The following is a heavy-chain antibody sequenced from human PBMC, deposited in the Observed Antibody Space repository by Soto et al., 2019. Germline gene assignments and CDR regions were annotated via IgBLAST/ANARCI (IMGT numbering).Heavy chain of an antibody. CDR2: ISYDGTNK. D-gene: IGHD1-26*01. V-gene: IGHV3-30*18. CDR3: AKDSSLGFYMDV. J-gene: IGHJ6*03. Sequence: QVHLVESGGGVVQPGTSLRLSCIASGFTFSRFAIHWVRQAPGKGLEWVAVISYDGTNKYYGAFVKGRFSLSRDDSENTAYVQMNSLRPDDTALYYCAKDSSLGFYMDVWGRGTTVTVSS. CDR1: GFTFSRFA.